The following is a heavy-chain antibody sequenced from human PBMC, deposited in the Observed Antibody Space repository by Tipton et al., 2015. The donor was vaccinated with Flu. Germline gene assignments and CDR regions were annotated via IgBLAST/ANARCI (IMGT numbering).Heavy chain of an antibody. CDR1: GFTFSSYA. CDR2: IWYDGSNK. D-gene: IGHD3-9*01. CDR3: ARGYDILTDGGVYFDY. J-gene: IGHJ4*02. V-gene: IGHV3-33*01. Sequence: SLRLSCAASGFTFSSYAMHWVRQAPGKGLEWVEGIWYDGSNKYYADSVKGRFTISRDNSKNTLYLQMNSLRAEDTAVYYCARGYDILTDGGVYFDYWGQGTLVTVSS.